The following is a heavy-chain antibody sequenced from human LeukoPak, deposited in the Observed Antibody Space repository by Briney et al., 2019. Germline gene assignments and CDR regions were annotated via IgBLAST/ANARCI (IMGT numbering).Heavy chain of an antibody. D-gene: IGHD6-19*01. V-gene: IGHV4-39*01. J-gene: IGHJ4*02. CDR1: GDSISSNYYY. CDR3: ARVPRQWLAPDFDF. CDR2: IYYSGST. Sequence: SETLSLTCTVSGDSISSNYYYWGWIRQPPGKGLEWIGSIYYSGSTYYNPSLKSRVTISVDTSKNQFSLKLSSVTDSCTAVYYCARVPRQWLAPDFDFWGQGTLVTVSS.